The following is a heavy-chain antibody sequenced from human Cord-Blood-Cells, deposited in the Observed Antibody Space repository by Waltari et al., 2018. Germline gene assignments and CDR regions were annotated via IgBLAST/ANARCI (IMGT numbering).Heavy chain of an antibody. Sequence: QVQLVQSGAEVKKPGSSVKVSCKASGGTFSSYAISWVRQAPGQGLEWMGVIIPIFGTANDAQKFQGRVTITADESTSTAYMELSSLRSEDTAVYYCARATLPYGEQTTSPYFDYWGQGTLVTVSS. CDR1: GGTFSSYA. V-gene: IGHV1-69*01. CDR2: IIPIFGTA. J-gene: IGHJ4*02. D-gene: IGHD2-2*01. CDR3: ARATLPYGEQTTSPYFDY.